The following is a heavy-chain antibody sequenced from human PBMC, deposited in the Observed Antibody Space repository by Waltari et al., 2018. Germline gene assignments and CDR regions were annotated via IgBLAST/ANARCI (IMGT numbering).Heavy chain of an antibody. D-gene: IGHD5-12*01. CDR3: ATHSGYNSGYPRWFDP. V-gene: IGHV4-39*01. CDR2: IFYSGNT. J-gene: IGHJ5*02. Sequence: QLQLQESGPGQVKPSETLSLSCSVPGASISSRSYYLGWIRQPPGKGLASSGSIFYSGNTYHNPSLKSRVTISVDTSKNQFSLQLRSVTAADTAVYYCATHSGYNSGYPRWFDPWGQGTLVTVSS. CDR1: GASISSRSYY.